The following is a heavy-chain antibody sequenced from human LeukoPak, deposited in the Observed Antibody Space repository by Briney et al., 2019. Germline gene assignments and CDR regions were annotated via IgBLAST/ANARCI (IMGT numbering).Heavy chain of an antibody. J-gene: IGHJ4*02. CDR2: VKSRSDGETT. CDR1: GFTVSSNY. CDR3: TLIQGWGSGSYYRDF. Sequence: PGGSLRLSCAASGFTVSSNYMSWVRQAPGKGLEWVARVKSRSDGETTDYAAPVKGRFTISGDDSKNTLYLQMNSLKTEDTAVYYCTLIQGWGSGSYYRDFWGQGTLVTVSS. V-gene: IGHV3-15*01. D-gene: IGHD3-10*01.